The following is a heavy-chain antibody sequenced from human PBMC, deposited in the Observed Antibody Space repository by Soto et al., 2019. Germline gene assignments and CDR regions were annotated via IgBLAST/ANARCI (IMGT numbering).Heavy chain of an antibody. CDR3: AKGPR. CDR2: ISPDGGEI. J-gene: IGHJ4*02. CDR1: GFTFSNIW. V-gene: IGHV3-7*01. Sequence: LVESGGGLVQPGGSLRLSCAASGFTFSNIWMSWVRRSPEKGPVWVASISPDGGEIYYVDSVKGRFTISRDNTRNSLHLQMNSLRAEDTAVYYCAKGPRWGQGTLVTVSS.